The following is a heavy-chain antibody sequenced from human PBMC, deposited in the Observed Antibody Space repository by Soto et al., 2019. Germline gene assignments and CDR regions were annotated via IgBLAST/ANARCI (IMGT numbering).Heavy chain of an antibody. CDR3: ARQQLLPVYYALDV. CDR1: GDSISGYY. D-gene: IGHD6-13*01. Sequence: SETLSLTCTVSGDSISGYYWSWIRQAPGKGLEYIGYIYYRGSTNYNPSLKSRVTMSVDTSKNQFSLKVNSVTAADTAVYFCARQQLLPVYYALDVWGQWTTVTVSS. V-gene: IGHV4-59*01. J-gene: IGHJ6*02. CDR2: IYYRGST.